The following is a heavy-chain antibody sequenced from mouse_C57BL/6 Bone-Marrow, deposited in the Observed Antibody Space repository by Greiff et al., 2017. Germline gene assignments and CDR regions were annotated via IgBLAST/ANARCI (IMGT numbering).Heavy chain of an antibody. CDR2: IRSKSNNYAT. CDR3: VRTSSIRDV. J-gene: IGHJ1*03. CDR1: GFSFNTYA. V-gene: IGHV10-1*01. Sequence: EVKLEESGGGLVQPKGSLKLSCAASGFSFNTYAMNWVRQAPGKGLEWVARIRSKSNNYATYYADTVKDRFTISRDDSESMLYLHMNNLKTEDTAMYYCVRTSSIRDVWGTGTTVTVSS.